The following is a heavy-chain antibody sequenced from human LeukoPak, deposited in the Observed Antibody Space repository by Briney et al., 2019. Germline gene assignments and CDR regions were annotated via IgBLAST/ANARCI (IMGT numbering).Heavy chain of an antibody. D-gene: IGHD3-3*01. Sequence: PSETLSLTCTVSGGSISSYYWSWIRQPPGKGLEWIGYIYYSGSTNYNPSLKSRVTISVDTSKNQSSLKLSSVTAADTAVYYCARAGFLAHFDYWGQGTLVTVSS. CDR1: GGSISSYY. V-gene: IGHV4-59*01. J-gene: IGHJ4*02. CDR2: IYYSGST. CDR3: ARAGFLAHFDY.